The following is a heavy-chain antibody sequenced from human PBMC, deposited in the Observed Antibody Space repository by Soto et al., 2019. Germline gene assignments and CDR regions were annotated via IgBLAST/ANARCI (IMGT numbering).Heavy chain of an antibody. J-gene: IGHJ6*02. CDR2: IWYDGSNK. Sequence: PGGSLRLSCAASGFTFSSYGMHWVRQAPGKGLEWVAVIWYDGSNKYYADSVKGRFTISRDNSKNTLYLQMNSLRAEDTAVYYCARVPATHVLRYFDWSYYGMDVWGQGTTVTVSS. CDR3: ARVPATHVLRYFDWSYYGMDV. D-gene: IGHD3-9*01. CDR1: GFTFSSYG. V-gene: IGHV3-33*01.